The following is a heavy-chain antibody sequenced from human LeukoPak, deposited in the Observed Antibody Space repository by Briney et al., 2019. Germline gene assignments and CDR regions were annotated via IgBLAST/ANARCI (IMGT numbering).Heavy chain of an antibody. CDR1: GYTFTSYG. D-gene: IGHD6-6*01. Sequence: ASVKVSCKASGYTFTSYGISWVRQAPGQGLEWMGGIIPIFGTANYAQKFQGRVTITADESTSTAYMELSSLRSEDTAVYYCARVLFEYSSSIAFGYWGQGTLVTVSS. V-gene: IGHV1-69*13. CDR2: IIPIFGTA. J-gene: IGHJ4*02. CDR3: ARVLFEYSSSIAFGY.